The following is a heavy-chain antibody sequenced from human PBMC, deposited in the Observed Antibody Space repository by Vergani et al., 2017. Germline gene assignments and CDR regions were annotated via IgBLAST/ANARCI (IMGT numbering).Heavy chain of an antibody. V-gene: IGHV1-2*02. Sequence: QVQLVQSGAEVKKPGASVKVSCKASGNTFTGYYMHWVRQAPGQGLEWMGWINPNSGGTNYAQKFQGRVTMTRDTSISTAYMELSRLKSDDTAVYYCARVPTTGYDSSGYYFDYWGQGTLVTVSS. J-gene: IGHJ4*02. CDR1: GNTFTGYY. CDR2: INPNSGGT. D-gene: IGHD3-22*01. CDR3: ARVPTTGYDSSGYYFDY.